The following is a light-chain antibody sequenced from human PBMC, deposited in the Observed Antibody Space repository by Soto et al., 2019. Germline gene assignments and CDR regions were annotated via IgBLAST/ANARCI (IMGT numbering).Light chain of an antibody. V-gene: IGKV1-5*01. CDR2: DAS. CDR1: QSIGRF. CDR3: QQCYMGWT. J-gene: IGKJ1*01. Sequence: DIQMTQSTSTLSASVGDRVTITCRASQSIGRFLAWYQHQPGKAPKLLIYDASTLESGVPSRFSGTGSGTEFTFSITRLQPEDFGTYYCQQCYMGWTFGQGTKVDFK.